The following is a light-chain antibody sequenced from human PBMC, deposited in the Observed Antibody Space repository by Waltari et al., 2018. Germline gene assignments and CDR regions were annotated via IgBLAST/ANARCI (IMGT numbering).Light chain of an antibody. CDR2: GAN. Sequence: QSVLTQPPSVSGAPGQRVTIPCTGGGSNIGAGYDVHWYRQLPGKAPEFPIYGANTRPSGCPDRFFGALSGTSASLAITGLQAEDEADYYCQSYDTSLSVVFGGGTKLTV. CDR1: GSNIGAGYD. V-gene: IGLV1-40*01. CDR3: QSYDTSLSVV. J-gene: IGLJ2*01.